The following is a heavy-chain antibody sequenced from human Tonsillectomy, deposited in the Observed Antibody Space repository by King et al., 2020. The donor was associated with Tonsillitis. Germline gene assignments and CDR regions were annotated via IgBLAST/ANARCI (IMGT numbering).Heavy chain of an antibody. J-gene: IGHJ4*02. CDR2: ISWDGGST. Sequence: VQLVESGGVVVQPGGSLRLSCAASGFTFDYYAMHWVRQAPGKGLEWVSLISWDGGSTYYADSVKGRFTISRDNSKNSLYLQMNSLRAEDTALYYCAKEGRWLQSQPLDYWGQGTLVTVSS. V-gene: IGHV3-43D*03. D-gene: IGHD5-24*01. CDR3: AKEGRWLQSQPLDY. CDR1: GFTFDYYA.